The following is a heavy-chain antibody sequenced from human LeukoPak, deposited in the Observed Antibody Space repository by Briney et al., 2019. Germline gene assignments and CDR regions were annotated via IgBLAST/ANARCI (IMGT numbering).Heavy chain of an antibody. CDR3: AGSIAVAPGHIYYYYGMDV. Sequence: SETLSLTCTVSGGSISSYYWSWIRQPPGKGLEWIGYIYYSGSTNYNPSLKSRVTISVDTSKNQFSLKPSSVTAADTAVYYCAGSIAVAPGHIYYYYGMDVWGQGTTVTVSS. CDR1: GGSISSYY. J-gene: IGHJ6*02. CDR2: IYYSGST. V-gene: IGHV4-59*08. D-gene: IGHD6-19*01.